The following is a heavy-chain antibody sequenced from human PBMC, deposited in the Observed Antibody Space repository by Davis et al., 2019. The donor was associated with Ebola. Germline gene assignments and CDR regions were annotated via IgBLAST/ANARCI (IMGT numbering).Heavy chain of an antibody. J-gene: IGHJ6*02. V-gene: IGHV3-23*01. CDR1: GFTFSSYA. D-gene: IGHD6-6*01. CDR3: ARGAGQLVLYYYYGMDV. Sequence: SLNISCAASGFTFSSYAISWVRQVPGKGLEWVSAISGGGGTTYYEHSVKGRFTISRDTSKNTLYLQMNSLRADDTAVYYCARGAGQLVLYYYYGMDVWGQGTTVTVSS. CDR2: ISGGGGTT.